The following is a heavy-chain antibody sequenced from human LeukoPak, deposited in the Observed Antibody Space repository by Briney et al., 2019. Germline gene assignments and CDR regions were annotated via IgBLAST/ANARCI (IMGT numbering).Heavy chain of an antibody. CDR2: ISWNSGSI. D-gene: IGHD2-2*01. J-gene: IGHJ4*02. V-gene: IGHV3-9*01. Sequence: PGGSLRLSCAASGFTFDDHAMHWVRQAPGKGLEWVSGISWNSGSIGYADSVKGRFTISRDNAKNSLYLQMNSLRAEDTALYYCAKELGYCSSTSCYDYFDYWGQGTLVTVSS. CDR3: AKELGYCSSTSCYDYFDY. CDR1: GFTFDDHA.